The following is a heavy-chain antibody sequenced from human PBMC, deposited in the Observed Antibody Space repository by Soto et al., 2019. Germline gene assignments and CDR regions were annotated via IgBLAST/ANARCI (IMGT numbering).Heavy chain of an antibody. CDR3: ARDQGQWLPYFQH. J-gene: IGHJ1*01. CDR2: ISYDGSNK. V-gene: IGHV3-30-3*01. CDR1: GFTFSSYA. Sequence: QVQVVESGGGVVQPGRSLRLSCAASGFTFSSYAMHWVRQAPGKGLDWVAVISYDGSNKYYADSVKGRFTISRDNSKNTLYLEMNSLRAEDTAVYYCARDQGQWLPYFQHWGQGTLVTVSS. D-gene: IGHD6-19*01.